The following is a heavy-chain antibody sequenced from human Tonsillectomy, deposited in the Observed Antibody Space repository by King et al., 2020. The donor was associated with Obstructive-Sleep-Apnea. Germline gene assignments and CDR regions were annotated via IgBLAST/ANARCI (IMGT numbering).Heavy chain of an antibody. CDR1: GFTVSSDY. Sequence: VQLVESGGGLVQPGGSLRLSCAASGFTVSSDYMSWVRQAPGKGLEWVSVIYYAGSTYYPDSVKGRFTISRDDSKNTLYLQMNSLRVEDTAVYYCARCPGYDPLHFDHWGQGTLVTVSS. CDR3: ARCPGYDPLHFDH. CDR2: IYYAGST. V-gene: IGHV3-66*01. J-gene: IGHJ4*02. D-gene: IGHD5-12*01.